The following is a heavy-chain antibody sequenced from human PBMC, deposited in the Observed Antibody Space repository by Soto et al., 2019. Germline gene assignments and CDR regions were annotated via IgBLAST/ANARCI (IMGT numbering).Heavy chain of an antibody. V-gene: IGHV3-23*01. CDR1: GFTFSSYA. CDR3: VRELSYFDY. CDR2: IRHSGGRT. J-gene: IGHJ4*02. D-gene: IGHD2-15*01. Sequence: PGGSLRLSCAASGFTFSSYAMSWVRQAPGKGLEWVSTIRHSGGRTYYAASVKGRFTISRDNAKNSLYLQMNSLRAEDTAVYYCVRELSYFDYWGQGTLVTVSS.